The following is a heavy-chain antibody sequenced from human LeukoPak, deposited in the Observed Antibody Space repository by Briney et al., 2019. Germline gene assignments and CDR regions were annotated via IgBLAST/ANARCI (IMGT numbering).Heavy chain of an antibody. CDR3: ARGWSREQQLVDYFDY. V-gene: IGHV4-59*01. CDR2: IYYSGST. Sequence: SETLSLTCTVSGGSISSYYWSWIRQPPGKGLEWIGYIYYSGSTNYNPSLKSRVTISVDTSKNQFSLKLSSVTAADTAVYYCARGWSREQQLVDYFDYWGQGTLVTVSS. D-gene: IGHD6-13*01. CDR1: GGSISSYY. J-gene: IGHJ4*02.